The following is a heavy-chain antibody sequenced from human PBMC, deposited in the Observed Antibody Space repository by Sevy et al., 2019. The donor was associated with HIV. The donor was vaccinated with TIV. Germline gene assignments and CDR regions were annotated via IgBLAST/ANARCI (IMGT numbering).Heavy chain of an antibody. CDR3: ARDARGYYYDSSGYYPDYYYGMDV. J-gene: IGHJ6*02. D-gene: IGHD3-22*01. Sequence: GGSLRLSCAASGFTVSSNYMSWVRQAPGKGLEWVSVIYSGGSTYYADSVKGRFTISRDNSKNTLYLQMNSLRAEDTDVYYCARDARGYYYDSSGYYPDYYYGMDVWGQGTTVTVSS. CDR2: IYSGGST. CDR1: GFTVSSNY. V-gene: IGHV3-53*01.